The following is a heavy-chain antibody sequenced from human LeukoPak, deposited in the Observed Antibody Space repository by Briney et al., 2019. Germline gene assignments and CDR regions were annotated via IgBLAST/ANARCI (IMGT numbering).Heavy chain of an antibody. J-gene: IGHJ5*02. V-gene: IGHV1-18*01. CDR3: ARAHMWGKYSYGYNWFDP. D-gene: IGHD5-18*01. CDR2: ISAYNGNT. Sequence: ASVKVSCKASGYTFTSYGISWARQAPGQGLEWMGWISAYNGNTNYAQKLQGRVTMTTDTSTSTAYMELRSLRSDDTAVYYCARAHMWGKYSYGYNWFDPWGQGTLVTVSS. CDR1: GYTFTSYG.